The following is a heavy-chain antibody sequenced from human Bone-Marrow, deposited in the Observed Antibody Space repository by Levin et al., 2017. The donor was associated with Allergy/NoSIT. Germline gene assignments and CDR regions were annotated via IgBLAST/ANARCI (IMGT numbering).Heavy chain of an antibody. V-gene: IGHV3-30*18. D-gene: IGHD2-21*01. CDR1: GFTFSSYG. CDR3: AKGGILWWPNYFDY. J-gene: IGHJ4*02. Sequence: GESLKISCAASGFTFSSYGMHWVRQAPGKGLEWVAVISYDGSNKYYADSVKGRFTISRDNSKNTLYLQMNSLRAEDTAVYYCAKGGILWWPNYFDYWGQGTLVTVSS. CDR2: ISYDGSNK.